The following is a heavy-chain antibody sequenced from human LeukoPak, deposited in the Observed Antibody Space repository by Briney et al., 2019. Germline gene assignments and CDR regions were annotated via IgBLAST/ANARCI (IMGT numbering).Heavy chain of an antibody. CDR2: ISYDGSNK. J-gene: IGHJ4*02. V-gene: IGHV3-30-3*01. CDR1: GFTFSSYA. Sequence: PGGSLRLSCAASGFTFSSYAMHWVRQAPGKGLEWVAVISYDGSNKYYADSVKGRFTISRDNAKEPLYLQMNSLRAEDTAVYYCARIGYSSSSFDFWGQGTLVTVSS. CDR3: ARIGYSSSSFDF. D-gene: IGHD6-6*01.